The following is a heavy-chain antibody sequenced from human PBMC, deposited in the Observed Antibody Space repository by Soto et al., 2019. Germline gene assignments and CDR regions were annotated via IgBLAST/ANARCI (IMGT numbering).Heavy chain of an antibody. J-gene: IGHJ4*02. Sequence: QLQLQESGSGLVNPSQTLSLTCGVSGGSISSGGYSWIWIRKQPGKGLEWIWNNYHSGSAYYKPSLKRRVTITVDRSKNQFSLKLGSVTAADTAVYYCARGQVVAAQHWGKGTLVTVS. CDR1: GGSISSGGYS. CDR2: NYHSGSA. CDR3: ARGQVVAAQH. D-gene: IGHD2-15*01. V-gene: IGHV4-30-2*01.